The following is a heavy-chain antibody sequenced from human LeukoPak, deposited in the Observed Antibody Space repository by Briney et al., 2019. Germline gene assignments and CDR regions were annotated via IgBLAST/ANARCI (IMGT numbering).Heavy chain of an antibody. CDR3: AKEELRRITMWGYMDV. J-gene: IGHJ6*03. Sequence: GGSLRLSCAASGFTFSSYAMSWVRQAPGKGLEWVAFIRYDGSKKYYTDSVKGRFTISRDNSKNTLYLQMNSLSAEDTAFYYCAKEELRRITMWGYMDVWGKGTTVTISS. CDR2: IRYDGSKK. D-gene: IGHD3-10*02. V-gene: IGHV3-30*02. CDR1: GFTFSSYA.